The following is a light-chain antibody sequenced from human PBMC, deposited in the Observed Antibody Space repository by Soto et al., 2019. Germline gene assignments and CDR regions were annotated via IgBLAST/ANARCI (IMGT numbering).Light chain of an antibody. CDR1: SSNIGAEYD. Sequence: QSLLTHPPSVSWAPGHRVSISCTGSSSNIGAEYDVHWYQQLPGTAPKRLIYGDNNRPSGVPDRFSGSKSGTSASLAITGLQPEDEADYYCQSYDSSLNNFVFGTGTKVTAL. CDR3: QSYDSSLNNFV. CDR2: GDN. J-gene: IGLJ1*01. V-gene: IGLV1-40*01.